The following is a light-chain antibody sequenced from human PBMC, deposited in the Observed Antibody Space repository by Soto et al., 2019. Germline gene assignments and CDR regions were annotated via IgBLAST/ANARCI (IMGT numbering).Light chain of an antibody. CDR3: QQYGSSPQT. CDR2: GAS. V-gene: IGKV3-20*01. J-gene: IGKJ1*01. CDR1: QSVSSSY. Sequence: IVLTLSPGTLSLSPGERATLSCRASQSVSSSYLAWYQQKPGQAPRLLIYGASSRATGIPDRFSGSGSGTDFTLTISRLEPEDFAVYSCQQYGSSPQTFGQGTKVDIK.